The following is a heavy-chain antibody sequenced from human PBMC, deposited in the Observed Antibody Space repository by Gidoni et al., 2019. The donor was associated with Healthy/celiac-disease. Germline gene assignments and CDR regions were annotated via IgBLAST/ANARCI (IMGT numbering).Heavy chain of an antibody. D-gene: IGHD6-19*01. V-gene: IGHV4-39*01. J-gene: IGHJ4*02. CDR1: GGSISSTGYY. CDR2: IYYSGST. Sequence: QLQLQESGPGLVKPSETLSLTCTVSGGSISSTGYYWGWIRQPPGKGLAWIGSIYYSGSTCYNPSLKSRVTISVDTSKNQFSLKLSSVTAADTAVYFCARQGRYSSGWYNYWGQGTLVTVSS. CDR3: ARQGRYSSGWYNY.